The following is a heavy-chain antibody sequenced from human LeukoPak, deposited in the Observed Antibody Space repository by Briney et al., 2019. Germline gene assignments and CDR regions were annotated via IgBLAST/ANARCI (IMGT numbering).Heavy chain of an antibody. V-gene: IGHV4-59*01. D-gene: IGHD5-18*01. CDR3: ARDKGYSYGYWFDP. J-gene: IGHJ5*02. Sequence: PSETLSLTCIVSGGSISSYYWSWIRQPPGKGLEWIGYIYYIGSTNYNPSLKSRVAISVDTSKNQFSLKLSSVTAADTAVYYCARDKGYSYGYWFDPWGQGTLVTVSS. CDR2: IYYIGST. CDR1: GGSISSYY.